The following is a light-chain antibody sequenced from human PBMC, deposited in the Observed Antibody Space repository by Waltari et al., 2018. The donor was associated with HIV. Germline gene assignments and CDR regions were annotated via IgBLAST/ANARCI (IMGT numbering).Light chain of an antibody. CDR3: AAWDDIRSGWI. CDR1: TSDIGNNY. J-gene: IGLJ2*01. Sequence: QSVLTQTPSASGTPGQRVTISCSVSTSDIGNNYVYWFTQFPGTPPKVLIYKNDQRPSGVSDRFSASKSGTSASLAISGLRTEDESDFYCAAWDDIRSGWIFGGGTKLTVL. CDR2: KND. V-gene: IGLV1-47*01.